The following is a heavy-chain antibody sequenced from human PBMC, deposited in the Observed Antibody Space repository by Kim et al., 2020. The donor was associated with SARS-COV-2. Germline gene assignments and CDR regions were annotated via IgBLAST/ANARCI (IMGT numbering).Heavy chain of an antibody. CDR3: ARGRVQLLTVNYYYYGMDV. Sequence: SETLSLTCAVYGGSFSGYYWSWIRQPPGKGLEWIGEINHSGSTNYNPSIKSRVTISVDTSKNQFSLKLSSVTAADTAVYYCARGRVQLLTVNYYYYGMDVWGQGTTVTVSS. CDR1: GGSFSGYY. D-gene: IGHD5-18*01. CDR2: INHSGST. V-gene: IGHV4-34*01. J-gene: IGHJ6*02.